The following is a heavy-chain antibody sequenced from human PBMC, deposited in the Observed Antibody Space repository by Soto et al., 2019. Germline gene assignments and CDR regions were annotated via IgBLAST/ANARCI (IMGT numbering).Heavy chain of an antibody. V-gene: IGHV3-30*18. J-gene: IGHJ6*02. CDR2: ISYDGSNK. CDR3: AKDRIAAGDYYYYGMDV. Sequence: PGGSLRLSCAASGFTFSSYGMHWVRQAPGKGLEWVAVISYDGSNKYYADSVKGRFTISRDNSKNTLYLQMNSPRAEDTAVYYCAKDRIAAGDYYYYGMDVWGQGPTVTVSS. D-gene: IGHD6-6*01. CDR1: GFTFSSYG.